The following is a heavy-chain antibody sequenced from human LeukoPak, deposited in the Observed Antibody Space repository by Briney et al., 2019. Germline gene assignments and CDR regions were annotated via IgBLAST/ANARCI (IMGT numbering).Heavy chain of an antibody. D-gene: IGHD6-13*01. V-gene: IGHV3-30*04. CDR1: GFTFTSYA. Sequence: GRSLRLSCAASGFTFTSYAMHWVRQAPGKGLEWLSVISYDSSNKYYADSVRGRFTISRDNSKNTLYLQMNSLRAEDTAVYYCAKGHSSSWAHFDYWGQGTLVTVSS. J-gene: IGHJ4*02. CDR2: ISYDSSNK. CDR3: AKGHSSSWAHFDY.